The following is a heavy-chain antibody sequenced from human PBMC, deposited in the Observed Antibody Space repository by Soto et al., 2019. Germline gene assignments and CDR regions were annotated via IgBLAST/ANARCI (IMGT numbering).Heavy chain of an antibody. Sequence: QAHLEQSGAVLKRPGASVKVSCKASGYTFSDFDINWLRQASGQGPGWMGWMNAKCGDTFFPQRFRGKFNMTWDTSLSPAYMEVGSLTSHDTAIYYCARGNPFNYAGFDVWGQGTTVAVSS. V-gene: IGHV1-8*01. CDR2: MNAKCGDT. CDR3: ARGNPFNYAGFDV. CDR1: GYTFSDFD. D-gene: IGHD3-16*01. J-gene: IGHJ6*02.